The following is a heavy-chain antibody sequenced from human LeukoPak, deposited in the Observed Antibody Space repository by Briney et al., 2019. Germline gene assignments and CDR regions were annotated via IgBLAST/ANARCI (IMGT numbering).Heavy chain of an antibody. CDR1: GYTLTELS. J-gene: IGHJ4*02. D-gene: IGHD5-12*01. CDR2: FDPEDGET. V-gene: IGHV1-24*01. Sequence: ASVKVSCKVSGYTLTELSMHWVRQAPGKGLEWMGGFDPEDGETIYAQKFQGRVTMTEDTSTDTAYMELSSLRSEDTAVYYCATVGRSGYDYSSFDYWGQGTLVTVSS. CDR3: ATVGRSGYDYSSFDY.